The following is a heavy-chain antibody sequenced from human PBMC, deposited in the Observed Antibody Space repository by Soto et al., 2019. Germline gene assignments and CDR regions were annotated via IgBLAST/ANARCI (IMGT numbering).Heavy chain of an antibody. CDR2: ISSSSSYT. Sequence: QVQLVESGGGLVKPGGSLRLSCAASGFTFSDYYMSWICQAPGKGLEWVSYISSSSSYTHYADSVKGRFTISRDNAKNSLYLQMNSLRAEDTAVYYCARAFLPDCSSTSCYWSLRRNYYYYGMDVWGQGTTVTVSS. J-gene: IGHJ6*02. CDR1: GFTFSDYY. D-gene: IGHD2-2*01. CDR3: ARAFLPDCSSTSCYWSLRRNYYYYGMDV. V-gene: IGHV3-11*05.